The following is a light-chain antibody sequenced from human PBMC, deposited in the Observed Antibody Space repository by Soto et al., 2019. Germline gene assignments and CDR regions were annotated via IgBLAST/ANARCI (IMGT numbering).Light chain of an antibody. Sequence: EIVMTQSPATLSVSPGEGATLSCRASQSVATRLAWYQHTPGQSPRLLIYAASTLQSGVPSRFSGSGSATDFTLTISGLQPEDFATYYCQQLKTYPPTFGQGTKVDIK. CDR1: QSVATR. CDR2: AAS. CDR3: QQLKTYPPT. J-gene: IGKJ1*01. V-gene: IGKV3-15*01.